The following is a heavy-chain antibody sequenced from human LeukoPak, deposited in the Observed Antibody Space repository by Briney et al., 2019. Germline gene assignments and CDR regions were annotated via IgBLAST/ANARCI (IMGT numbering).Heavy chain of an antibody. Sequence: GGSLRLSCAASGFTFSSYLMSWVRQAPGKGLEWVANIKQGGNEKYYVDSVTGRFTISRDNAKSSLYLQMNSLRAEDTAIYYCAREGQQVVPSYYYYYMDVWGKGTTVTVSS. V-gene: IGHV3-7*01. D-gene: IGHD6-6*01. CDR3: AREGQQVVPSYYYYYMDV. CDR1: GFTFSSYL. J-gene: IGHJ6*03. CDR2: IKQGGNEK.